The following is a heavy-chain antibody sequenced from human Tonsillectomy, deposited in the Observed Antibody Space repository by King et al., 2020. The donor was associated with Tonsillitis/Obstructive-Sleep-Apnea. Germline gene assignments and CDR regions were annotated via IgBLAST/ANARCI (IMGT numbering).Heavy chain of an antibody. V-gene: IGHV3-23*04. Sequence: VQLVESGGGLVQPGGSLRLSCAVSGRTFSSYTMTWVRQAPGKGLEGVLIIMESGGSTFYADSVKGRFPISRDNSKNTLYLQMNSLRAEDTAVYYCAKRGLTYFDYWGQGTLVTVSS. J-gene: IGHJ4*02. CDR1: GRTFSSYT. CDR3: AKRGLTYFDY. CDR2: IMESGGST.